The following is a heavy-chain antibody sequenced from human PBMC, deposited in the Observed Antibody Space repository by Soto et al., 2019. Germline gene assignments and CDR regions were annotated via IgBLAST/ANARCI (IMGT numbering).Heavy chain of an antibody. CDR2: IKEDGTEQ. D-gene: IGHD4-4*01. V-gene: IGHV3-7*03. J-gene: IGHJ5*02. Sequence: GGSLRLSCAASVFSFSCYWMIWVRQAPGKGPEWVANIKEDGTEQHYVDSVKGRFTISRDNSENSLFLQMNNLRAEDSAIYYCAIPTSTVSYWFDPWGPGTQVTVSS. CDR1: VFSFSCYW. CDR3: AIPTSTVSYWFDP.